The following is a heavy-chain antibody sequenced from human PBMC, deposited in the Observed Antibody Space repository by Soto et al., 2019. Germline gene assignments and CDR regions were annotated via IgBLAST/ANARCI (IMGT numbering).Heavy chain of an antibody. CDR3: ARKNVDSSISSFDY. V-gene: IGHV4-30-4*01. CDR2: IYYSGST. J-gene: IGHJ4*02. D-gene: IGHD3-22*01. Sequence: ASETLSLTCTVSGGSISSGDYYWSWIRQPPGKGLEWIGYIYYSGSTYYNPSLKSRVTISVDTSKNQFSLKLSSVTAADTAVYYCARKNVDSSISSFDYWGQGTLVTVSS. CDR1: GGSISSGDYY.